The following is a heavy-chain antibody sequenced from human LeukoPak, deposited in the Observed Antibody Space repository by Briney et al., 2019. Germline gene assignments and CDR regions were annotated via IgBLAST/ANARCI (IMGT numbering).Heavy chain of an antibody. D-gene: IGHD1-1*01. CDR2: IYYSGST. V-gene: IGHV4-59*11. J-gene: IGHJ3*02. Sequence: PSETLSLTCTVSGGSISSHYWSWIRQPPGKGLEWIGDIYYSGSTNYNASSKSRVTISVETAKNQLSLKLSSVTAAATAAYYCAGGGTGYTWNLGSDALDICGQGKMVTVSS. CDR1: GGSISSHY. CDR3: AGGGTGYTWNLGSDALDI.